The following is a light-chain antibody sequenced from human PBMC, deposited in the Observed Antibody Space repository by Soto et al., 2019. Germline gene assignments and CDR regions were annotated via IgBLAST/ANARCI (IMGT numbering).Light chain of an antibody. Sequence: VLTRSPGTLSLSPGARATLSCTASQSVSSNLAWHQQKPGQAPRLLIYGASTRATGIPARFSGSGSGTEFTLTISSLQPEDFAVYYCQQYNNWPPWTFGQGTKVDIK. V-gene: IGKV3-15*01. J-gene: IGKJ1*01. CDR2: GAS. CDR1: QSVSSN. CDR3: QQYNNWPPWT.